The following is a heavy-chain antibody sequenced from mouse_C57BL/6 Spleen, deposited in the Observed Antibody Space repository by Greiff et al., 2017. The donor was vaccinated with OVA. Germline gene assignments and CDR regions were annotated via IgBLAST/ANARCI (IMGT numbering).Heavy chain of an antibody. V-gene: IGHV1-42*01. CDR1: GYSFTGYY. J-gene: IGHJ3*01. Sequence: VQLQQSGPELVKPGASVKISCKASGYSFTGYYMNWVKQSPEKSLEWIGEINPSTGGTTYNQKFKAKATLTVDKSSSTAYMQLKSLTSEDSAVYYGARSDYYGSSYVAWFAYWGQGTLVTVSA. D-gene: IGHD1-1*01. CDR2: INPSTGGT. CDR3: ARSDYYGSSYVAWFAY.